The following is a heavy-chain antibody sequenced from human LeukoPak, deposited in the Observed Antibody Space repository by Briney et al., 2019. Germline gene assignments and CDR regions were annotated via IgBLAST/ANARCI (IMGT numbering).Heavy chain of an antibody. V-gene: IGHV3-23*01. J-gene: IGHJ4*02. D-gene: IGHD6-19*01. Sequence: GGSLRLSCTASGFTFSSYTMNWVRQAPGKGLEWVSAISGSGGSTYYAVSLKGGFIISRDNSKNTPYLHMNSLRAEDTAVHYCAKDIAVAGFFDYWGQGTLVTVSS. CDR1: GFTFSSYT. CDR3: AKDIAVAGFFDY. CDR2: ISGSGGST.